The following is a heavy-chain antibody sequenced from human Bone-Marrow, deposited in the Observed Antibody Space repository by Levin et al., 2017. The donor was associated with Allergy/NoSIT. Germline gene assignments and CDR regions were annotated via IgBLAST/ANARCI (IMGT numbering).Heavy chain of an antibody. V-gene: IGHV4-39*01. CDR2: IYYSGST. Sequence: SETLSLTCTVSGGSISSSSYYWGWIRQPPGKGLEWIGSIYYSGSTYYNPSLKSRVTISVDTSKNQFSLKLSSVTAADTAVYYCARRRGNDYGSGSTIKFDYWGQGTLVTVSS. J-gene: IGHJ4*02. CDR3: ARRRGNDYGSGSTIKFDY. CDR1: GGSISSSSYY. D-gene: IGHD3-10*01.